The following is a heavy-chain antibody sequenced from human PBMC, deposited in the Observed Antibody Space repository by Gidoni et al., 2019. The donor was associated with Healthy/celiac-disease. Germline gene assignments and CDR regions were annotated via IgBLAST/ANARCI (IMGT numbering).Heavy chain of an antibody. CDR1: VGSISSSSYS. CDR2: IYYSGST. J-gene: IGHJ2*01. V-gene: IGHV4-39*01. D-gene: IGHD5-12*01. CDR3: ARGNSGYEGRYWYFDL. Sequence: QLQLQESGPGLVKPSETLSLTCTVSVGSISSSSYSWGWIRQPPGKGLEWIGSIYYSGSTYYNPSLKSRVTISVDTSKNQFSLKLSSVTAADTAVYYCARGNSGYEGRYWYFDLWGRGTLVTVSS.